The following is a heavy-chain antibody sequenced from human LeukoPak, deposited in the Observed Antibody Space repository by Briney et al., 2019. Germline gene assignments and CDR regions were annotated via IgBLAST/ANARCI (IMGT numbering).Heavy chain of an antibody. CDR1: GGSISSYY. CDR3: ARASRTTVTSDAFDI. J-gene: IGHJ3*02. Sequence: SETLSLTCTVSGGSISSYYWSWIRQPPGKGLEWIGYIYYSGSTNYNPSLKSRVTISVDTSKNQFSLKLSSVTAADTAVYYCARASRTTVTSDAFDIWGQGTMVTVSS. CDR2: IYYSGST. V-gene: IGHV4-59*01. D-gene: IGHD4-17*01.